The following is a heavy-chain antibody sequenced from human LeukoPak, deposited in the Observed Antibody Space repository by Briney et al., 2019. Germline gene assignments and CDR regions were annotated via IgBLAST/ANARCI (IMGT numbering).Heavy chain of an antibody. CDR2: IIPIFGTA. CDR1: GGTFSSYA. V-gene: IGHV1-69*13. CDR3: ARDDSRDYDFWSGYHDYYYYMDV. Sequence: AASVKVSCKASGGTFSSYAISWVRQAPGQGLEWMGGIIPIFGTANYAQKFQGRVTITADESTSTAYMELSSLRSEDTAVYYCARDDSRDYDFWSGYHDYYYYMDVWGKGTTVTVSS. J-gene: IGHJ6*03. D-gene: IGHD3-3*01.